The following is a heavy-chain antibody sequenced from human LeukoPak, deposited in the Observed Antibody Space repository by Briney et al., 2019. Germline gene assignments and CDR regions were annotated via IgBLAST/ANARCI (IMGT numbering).Heavy chain of an antibody. CDR3: ARSPDILTGENFDY. Sequence: EASVKVSCKASGYTFTYYGINWVRQAPGQGLEWMGWINPKSGGTNEAQKFHDRVTMTRDTSIRTAYMEVSRLRSDDTAVYYCARSPDILTGENFDYWGQGTLVTVSS. CDR2: INPKSGGT. V-gene: IGHV1-2*02. J-gene: IGHJ4*02. CDR1: GYTFTYYG. D-gene: IGHD3-9*01.